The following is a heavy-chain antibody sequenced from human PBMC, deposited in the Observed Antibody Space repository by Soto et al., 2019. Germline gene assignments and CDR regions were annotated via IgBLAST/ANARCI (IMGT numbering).Heavy chain of an antibody. V-gene: IGHV1-8*01. CDR1: GYTSTSND. D-gene: IGHD2-8*02. Sequence: ASVKVSCKASGYTSTSNDIYWMRQATGQGLECMGWMNPKSGETRYAPKFQDRVIMTTNTSIYTAYLELTRRTSADTAVYYCARGRPGGGVKRSWFDPWGQGTLVTVS. CDR3: ARGRPGGGVKRSWFDP. J-gene: IGHJ5*02. CDR2: MNPKSGET.